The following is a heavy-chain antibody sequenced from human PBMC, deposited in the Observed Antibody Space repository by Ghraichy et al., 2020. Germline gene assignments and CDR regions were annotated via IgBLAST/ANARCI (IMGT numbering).Heavy chain of an antibody. CDR2: IFYGGST. V-gene: IGHV4-59*01. D-gene: IGHD6-6*01. J-gene: IGHJ6*03. CDR1: GGSISGYY. Sequence: SETLSLTCTVSGGSISGYYWSWIRQPPGKGLEWIGYIFYGGSTDYKPSLKGRVTISIDASKNQFSLKLSSMTAADTAVYYCARTARYYYYMDVWDKGTTVTVSS. CDR3: ARTARYYYYMDV.